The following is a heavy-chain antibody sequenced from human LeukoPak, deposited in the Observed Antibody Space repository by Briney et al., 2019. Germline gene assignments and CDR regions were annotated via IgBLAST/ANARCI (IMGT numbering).Heavy chain of an antibody. CDR1: GFTFSSYS. CDR3: ARETVTTFSSYYFDY. V-gene: IGHV3-21*01. Sequence: PGGSLRLSCAASGFTFSSYSMNWVRQAPGKGLEWVSSISSSSSYIYYADSVKGRFTISRDNAKNSLYLQMNSLKAEDTAVYYCARETVTTFSSYYFDYWGQGTLVTVSS. CDR2: ISSSSSYI. D-gene: IGHD4-17*01. J-gene: IGHJ4*02.